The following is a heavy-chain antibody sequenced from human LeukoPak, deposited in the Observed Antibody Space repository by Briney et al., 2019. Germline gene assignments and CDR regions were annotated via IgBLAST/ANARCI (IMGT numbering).Heavy chain of an antibody. CDR1: GFTFSDYY. Sequence: GGSLRLSCAASGFTFSDYYMSWIRQAPGKGLEWVSYISSSSSYTNYADSVKGRFTISRDNAKNSLYLQMNSLRAEDTAVYYCGRGPCWCDCYFDYWGQGTLVTVSS. D-gene: IGHD2-21*02. CDR2: ISSSSSYT. CDR3: GRGPCWCDCYFDY. V-gene: IGHV3-11*03. J-gene: IGHJ4*02.